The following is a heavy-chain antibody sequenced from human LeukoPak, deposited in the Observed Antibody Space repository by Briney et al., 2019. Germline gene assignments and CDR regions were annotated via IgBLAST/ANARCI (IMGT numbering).Heavy chain of an antibody. CDR2: IIPIFGTA. CDR1: GGSFSSYA. D-gene: IGHD3-16*02. V-gene: IGHV1-69*13. CDR3: AKSYPIDACDL. Sequence: SVKVSCKSSGGSFSSYAISLVRQAPGRGLEWMGGIIPIFGTANYAQKFQGRVTITADESTSTAYMELSSLRSEDTAVYYCAKSYPIDACDLWGQGTMVTVSS. J-gene: IGHJ3*01.